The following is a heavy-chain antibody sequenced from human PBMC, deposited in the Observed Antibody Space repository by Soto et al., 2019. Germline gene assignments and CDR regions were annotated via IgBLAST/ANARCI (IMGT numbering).Heavy chain of an antibody. D-gene: IGHD1-26*01. J-gene: IGHJ4*02. CDR2: INHSGSA. CDR1: GGSFSGYI. Sequence: SETLSLTCDVYGGSFSGYIWTWIRQTPGKGLQWIGQINHSGSANYNPSLRSRVTISVHTSNSQFSLELSSVTAADTAVYYCARGLISGSHYSGGWYYFDSWGQGTQATVS. CDR3: ARGLISGSHYSGGWYYFDS. V-gene: IGHV4-34*01.